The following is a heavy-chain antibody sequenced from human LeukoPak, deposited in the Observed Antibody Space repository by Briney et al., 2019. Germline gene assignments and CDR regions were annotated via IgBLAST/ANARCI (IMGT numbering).Heavy chain of an antibody. CDR1: GFTFRSYA. D-gene: IGHD5-12*01. CDR3: ARGPRGYSGYDFDY. CDR2: ISYDGGNK. V-gene: IGHV3-30*04. J-gene: IGHJ4*02. Sequence: PGRSLRLSCAASGFTFRSYAMHWVRQAPGKGLEWVAVISYDGGNKYYADSVKGRFTISRDNSKNTLYLQMNSLRAGDTAVYYCARGPRGYSGYDFDYWGQGTLVTVSS.